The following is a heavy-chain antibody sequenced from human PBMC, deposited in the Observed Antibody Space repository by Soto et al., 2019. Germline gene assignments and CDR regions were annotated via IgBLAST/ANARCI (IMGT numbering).Heavy chain of an antibody. CDR1: GGPITTTTW. V-gene: IGHV4-4*02. CDR2: LHHDGTT. Sequence: QVQLQESGPGLVKPSETLSLTCAVSGGPITTTTWWAWVRLPPGKGLEWIGELHHDGTTNYNPSLGSRITMSLDKSNNLFSLKLTSLTAADTAIYYCATQTIAYTWGVWGRGTTVTVSS. D-gene: IGHD3-16*01. J-gene: IGHJ6*02. CDR3: ATQTIAYTWGV.